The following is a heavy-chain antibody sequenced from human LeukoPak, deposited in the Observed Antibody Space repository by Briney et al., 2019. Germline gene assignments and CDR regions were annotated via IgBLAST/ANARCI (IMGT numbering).Heavy chain of an antibody. V-gene: IGHV3-23*01. CDR1: RFTSAKIF. Sequence: GGSPSLSCTLSRFTSAKIFMAWVRQAPGNGLGWVSSIGGGVDITFYADSAKGRFRIAKHDSTHTAFLHIGSLRAEETARYDFAKWGGTERIGTFWYGPLDHWGQGTQVTVSS. D-gene: IGHD2-2*01. J-gene: IGHJ4*02. CDR2: IGGGVDIT. CDR3: AKWGGTERIGTFWYGPLDH.